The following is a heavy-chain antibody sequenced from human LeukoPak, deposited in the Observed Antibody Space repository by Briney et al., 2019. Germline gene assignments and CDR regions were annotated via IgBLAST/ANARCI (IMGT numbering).Heavy chain of an antibody. CDR1: GYTFTNFG. D-gene: IGHD4-11*01. CDR2: INLNSGGT. Sequence: ASVKVSCKAFGYTFTNFGVSWVRQAPGQGLEWMGWINLNSGGTTYAQNFQGRVTMTRDTSISTAYMELSRLRSDDTAVYFCAKDAVTVATPYFDFWGQGTLVTVSS. V-gene: IGHV1-2*02. J-gene: IGHJ4*02. CDR3: AKDAVTVATPYFDF.